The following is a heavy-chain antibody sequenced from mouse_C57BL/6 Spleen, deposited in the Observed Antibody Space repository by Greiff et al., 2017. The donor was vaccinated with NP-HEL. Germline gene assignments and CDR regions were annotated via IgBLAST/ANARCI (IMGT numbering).Heavy chain of an antibody. J-gene: IGHJ3*01. CDR1: GYTFTDYY. CDR3: ARDSSAWFAY. V-gene: IGHV1-76*01. CDR2: IYPGSGNT. Sequence: QVQLKESGAELVRPGASVKLSCKASGYTFTDYYINWVKQRPGQGLEWIARIYPGSGNTYYNEKFKGKATLTAEKSSSTAYMQLSSLTSEDSAVYFCARDSSAWFAYWGQGTLVTVSA.